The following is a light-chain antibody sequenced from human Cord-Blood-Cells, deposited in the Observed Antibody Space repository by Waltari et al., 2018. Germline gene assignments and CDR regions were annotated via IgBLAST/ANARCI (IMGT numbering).Light chain of an antibody. V-gene: IGLV5-45*02. CDR2: YKSDSDK. Sequence: QALLTQPPSLSASPGASPSPTCALRIGLSVGTSSLYLYQQKPGSPHQYLLRYKSDSDKQQGSGVPSRFSGSKDASANAGILLISGLQSEDEADYYCMIWHSSAWVFGGGTKLTVL. CDR1: IGLSVGTSS. CDR3: MIWHSSAWV. J-gene: IGLJ3*02.